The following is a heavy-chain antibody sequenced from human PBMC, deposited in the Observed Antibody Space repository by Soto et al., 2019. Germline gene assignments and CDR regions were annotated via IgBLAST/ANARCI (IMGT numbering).Heavy chain of an antibody. J-gene: IGHJ4*02. CDR1: GGSFSGYY. Sequence: SETLSLTCAVYGGSFSGYYWSWIRQPPGKGLEWIGEINHSGSTNYNPSLKSRVTISVDTSKNQFSLKLSSVTAADTAVYYCARGNIVVVVAATNGFYYFDYWGQGTLVTVSS. CDR2: INHSGST. CDR3: ARGNIVVVVAATNGFYYFDY. D-gene: IGHD2-15*01. V-gene: IGHV4-34*01.